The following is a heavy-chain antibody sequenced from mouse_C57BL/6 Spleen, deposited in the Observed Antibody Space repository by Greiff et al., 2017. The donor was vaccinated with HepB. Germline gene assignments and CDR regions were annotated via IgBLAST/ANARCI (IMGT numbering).Heavy chain of an antibody. CDR2: IYPGSGST. D-gene: IGHD1-1*01. CDR3: AREAYGSSWFAY. Sequence: QVQLKQPGAELVKPGASVKMSCKASGYTFTSYWITWVKQRPGQGLEWIGDIYPGSGSTNYNEKFKSKATLTVDTSSSTAYMQLSSLTSEDSAVYYCAREAYGSSWFAYWGQGTLVTVSA. J-gene: IGHJ3*01. CDR1: GYTFTSYW. V-gene: IGHV1-55*01.